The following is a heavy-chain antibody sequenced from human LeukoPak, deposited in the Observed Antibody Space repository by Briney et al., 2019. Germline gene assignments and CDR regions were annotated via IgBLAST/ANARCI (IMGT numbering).Heavy chain of an antibody. D-gene: IGHD3-10*01. J-gene: IGHJ4*02. CDR2: IKSKTDGGTT. CDR3: TKRNYGSGSYFYY. V-gene: IGHV3-15*01. CDR1: GFTFSNAW. Sequence: GGSLRLSCAASGFTFSNAWMSWVRQAPGKGLEWVGRIKSKTDGGTTDYAAPVKGRFTISRDDSKNTLYLQMNSLKTEDTALYYCTKRNYGSGSYFYYWGQGTLVTVSS.